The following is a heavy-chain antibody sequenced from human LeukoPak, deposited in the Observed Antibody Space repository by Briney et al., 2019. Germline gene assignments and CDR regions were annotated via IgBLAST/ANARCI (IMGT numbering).Heavy chain of an antibody. V-gene: IGHV3-7*01. D-gene: IGHD3-10*01. CDR3: ARDYYYYDSGSYYTNIAN. CDR2: IKQDGSEK. J-gene: IGHJ4*02. CDR1: GFTFSRYW. Sequence: PGGSPRLSCAASGFTFSRYWMTWVRQAPGKGLEWVANIKQDGSEKYYVDSVKGRFTISRDNAKNSLYLQMNSLRAEDTAVYYCARDYYYYDSGSYYTNIANWGQGTLVTVSS.